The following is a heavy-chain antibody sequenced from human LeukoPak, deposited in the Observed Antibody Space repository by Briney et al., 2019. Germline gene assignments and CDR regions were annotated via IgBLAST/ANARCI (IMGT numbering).Heavy chain of an antibody. CDR1: GGSDSSYY. J-gene: IGHJ4*02. CDR2: IYYSGST. CDR3: ARWPYCSGANCSRDY. D-gene: IGHD2-15*01. V-gene: IGHV4-59*02. Sequence: SETLSLTCTVAGGSDSSYYWSWIRQPPGKGLEWIGYIYYSGSTYYNPSLKSRVTISVDTSKNQFSLKLTSVTAADTAVYYCARWPYCSGANCSRDYWGQGTLVTVSS.